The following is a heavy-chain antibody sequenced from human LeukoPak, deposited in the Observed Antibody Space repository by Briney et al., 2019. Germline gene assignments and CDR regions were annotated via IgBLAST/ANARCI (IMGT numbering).Heavy chain of an antibody. CDR2: INPNGGGT. Sequence: AASVKVSCKTSGYTFTDNYMHWVRQAPRQGLEWMGWINPNGGGTNYAQKFQDRVTMTRDTSISTAYMELSSLRSDDTAVYSCARGSPVGATTGLHSWGQGTLVTVSS. D-gene: IGHD1-26*01. CDR3: ARGSPVGATTGLHS. V-gene: IGHV1-2*02. J-gene: IGHJ4*02. CDR1: GYTFTDNY.